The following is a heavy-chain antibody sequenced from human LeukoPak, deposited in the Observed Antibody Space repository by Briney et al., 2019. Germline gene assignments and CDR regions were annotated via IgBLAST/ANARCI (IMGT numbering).Heavy chain of an antibody. J-gene: IGHJ4*02. CDR3: AKEQTSSGYFDY. D-gene: IGHD3-10*01. V-gene: IGHV3-23*01. Sequence: QPGGSLRLSCAASGFTLNNYAMSWVRQAPGKGLEWVAAISGNGGRTYYRDSVKGRFTISRDNPKNTLYLLMNSLSAEDTALYYCAKEQTSSGYFDYWGQGTLVTVSS. CDR1: GFTLNNYA. CDR2: ISGNGGRT.